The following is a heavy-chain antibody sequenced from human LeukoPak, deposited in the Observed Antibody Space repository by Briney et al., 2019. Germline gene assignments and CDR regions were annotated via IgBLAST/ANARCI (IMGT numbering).Heavy chain of an antibody. Sequence: PGGSLRLSCAASGFTFSSYEMNWVRQAPGKGLEWVSHISSSGSTIYYADSVKGRFTISRDNAKNSLYLQMNSLRAEDTAVYYCARGGTRHYDILTGYYLITHYFDYWGQGTLVTVSS. V-gene: IGHV3-48*03. D-gene: IGHD3-9*01. CDR3: ARGGTRHYDILTGYYLITHYFDY. CDR2: ISSSGSTI. CDR1: GFTFSSYE. J-gene: IGHJ4*02.